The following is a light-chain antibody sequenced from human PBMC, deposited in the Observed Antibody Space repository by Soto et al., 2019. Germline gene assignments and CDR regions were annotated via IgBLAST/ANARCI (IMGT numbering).Light chain of an antibody. J-gene: IGKJ2*01. CDR1: QSVLSSSNNKNY. Sequence: DIVMTQSPDSRAVSLRERVTINCKSSQSVLSSSNNKNYLAWYQQKPGQPPKLLIHWASTRESGVPDRFSGRGSGTDFTLTISSLQAEDVAVYYCQQYYSTRTFGQGTKLEIK. CDR2: WAS. CDR3: QQYYSTRT. V-gene: IGKV4-1*01.